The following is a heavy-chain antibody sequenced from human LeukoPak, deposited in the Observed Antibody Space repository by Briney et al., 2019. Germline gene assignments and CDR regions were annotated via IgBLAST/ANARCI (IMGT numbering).Heavy chain of an antibody. Sequence: GGSLRLSCAASGFTFDDYTMHWVRQAPGKGLEWVSLISWDGGSTYYADSVKGRFTISRDNSKNSLYLQMNSLRTEDTALYYCARAMIVGNDNWFDPWGQGTLVTVSS. CDR2: ISWDGGST. V-gene: IGHV3-43*01. J-gene: IGHJ5*02. CDR1: GFTFDDYT. D-gene: IGHD3-22*01. CDR3: ARAMIVGNDNWFDP.